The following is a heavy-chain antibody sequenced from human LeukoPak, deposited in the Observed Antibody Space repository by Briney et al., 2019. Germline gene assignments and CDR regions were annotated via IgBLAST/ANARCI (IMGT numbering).Heavy chain of an antibody. D-gene: IGHD3-3*01. J-gene: IGHJ6*03. CDR3: ARAPSYYDFWSGQYYYYYMDV. Sequence: PGGSLRLSCAASGFTFSSYEMNWVRQAPGKGLEWVSSISSSSSYIYYADSVKGRFTISRDNAKNSLYLQMNSLRAEDTAVYYCARAPSYYDFWSGQYYYYYMDVWGKGTTVTVSS. CDR2: ISSSSSYI. CDR1: GFTFSSYE. V-gene: IGHV3-21*01.